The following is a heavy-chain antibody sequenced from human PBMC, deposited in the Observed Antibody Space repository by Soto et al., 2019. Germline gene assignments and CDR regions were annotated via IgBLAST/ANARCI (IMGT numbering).Heavy chain of an antibody. CDR2: ISGSGGST. V-gene: IGHV3-23*01. J-gene: IGHJ3*02. Sequence: EVQLLESGGGLVQPGGSLRLSCAASGFTFSSYAMSWVRQAPGKGLEWVSAISGSGGSTYYADSVKGRFTISRDNSKNTLYVPMNSLRAEETAVYYCAKDRNDYPDKDAFDIWGQGTMVTVSS. CDR1: GFTFSSYA. CDR3: AKDRNDYPDKDAFDI. D-gene: IGHD4-17*01.